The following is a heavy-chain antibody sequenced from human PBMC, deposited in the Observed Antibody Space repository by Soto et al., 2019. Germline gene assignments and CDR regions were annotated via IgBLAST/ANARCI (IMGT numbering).Heavy chain of an antibody. CDR3: ARVDCCGGSCYYFQY. D-gene: IGHD2-21*02. V-gene: IGHV1-46*01. CDR1: GYSLSRYD. J-gene: IGHJ1*01. Sequence: QVQLVQSGAEVKKPGASVRISCKASGYSLSRYDIQWVRQAPGKGFEWMGIINPYGGPAGSARKFQGRLTITRDTSTSTIFMELGSLTSEDTAVYFCARVDCCGGSCYYFQYWGQGTLVTVSS. CDR2: INPYGGPA.